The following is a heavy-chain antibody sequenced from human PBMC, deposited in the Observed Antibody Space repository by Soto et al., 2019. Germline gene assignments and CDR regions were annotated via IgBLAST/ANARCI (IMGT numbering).Heavy chain of an antibody. D-gene: IGHD2-2*01. CDR2: INAGNGNT. CDR1: GYTFTSSA. Sequence: ASVKVACKASGYTFTSSAMHWVRQAPGQRHEWMGWINAGNGNTKYSQKFQGRVTITRDTSASTAYMELSSLTSEDTAVYYCAREMSSTTCYGVCFYFGMDVWGQGTTVTVSS. CDR3: AREMSSTTCYGVCFYFGMDV. J-gene: IGHJ6*02. V-gene: IGHV1-3*01.